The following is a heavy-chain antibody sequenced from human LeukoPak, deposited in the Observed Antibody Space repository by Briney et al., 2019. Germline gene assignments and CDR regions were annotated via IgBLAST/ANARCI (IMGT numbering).Heavy chain of an antibody. V-gene: IGHV3-15*01. J-gene: IGHJ4*02. D-gene: IGHD5-24*01. CDR3: TTSWGWHQLGY. Sequence: GGSLRLSCAASGFTFGNTWMSWVRQAPGKGLEWVGHIKSKMDGGTTDYAAPVKGRFTISKDDSKNMMYLQMNSLKTEDTAVYYCTTSWGWHQLGYWGQGTLVTVSS. CDR1: GFTFGNTW. CDR2: IKSKMDGGTT.